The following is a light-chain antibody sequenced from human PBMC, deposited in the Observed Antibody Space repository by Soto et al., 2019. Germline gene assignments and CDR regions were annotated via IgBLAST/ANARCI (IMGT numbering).Light chain of an antibody. CDR1: QSINND. CDR3: QQYDNWPPIT. Sequence: EVVMKQSPATLSVSPCERAALSRSASQSINNDLAWYQHKPGQAPRLLIYGASTRAIGVPARFSGSGSGTEFTLTIDSLQSDDFAVYYCQQYDNWPPITFGQGTRLEIK. J-gene: IGKJ5*01. V-gene: IGKV3-15*01. CDR2: GAS.